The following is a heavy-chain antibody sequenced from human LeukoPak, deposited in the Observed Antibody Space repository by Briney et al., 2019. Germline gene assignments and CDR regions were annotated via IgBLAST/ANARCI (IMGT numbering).Heavy chain of an antibody. CDR3: ARVGAIKALDAFDI. CDR1: GGSISSSSYY. J-gene: IGHJ3*02. D-gene: IGHD1-26*01. Sequence: PSETLSLTCTVSGGSISSSSYYWGWIRQTPGKGLEWIGSIYYSGSTYYNPSLKSRVTISVDTSKNQFSLKLSSVTAADTAVYYCARVGAIKALDAFDIWGQGTMVTVSS. CDR2: IYYSGST. V-gene: IGHV4-39*07.